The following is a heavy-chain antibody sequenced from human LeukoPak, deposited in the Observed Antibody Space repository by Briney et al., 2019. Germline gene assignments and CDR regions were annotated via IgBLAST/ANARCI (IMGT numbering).Heavy chain of an antibody. Sequence: GGSLRLSCAASGFTFSSYAMHWVRQAPGKGLEWVAVISYDGSNKYYADSVKGRFTISRDNSKNTLYLQMNSPRAEDTAVYYCAFGYSGYDLAYWGQGTLVTVSS. V-gene: IGHV3-30-3*01. CDR3: AFGYSGYDLAY. D-gene: IGHD5-12*01. CDR2: ISYDGSNK. CDR1: GFTFSSYA. J-gene: IGHJ4*02.